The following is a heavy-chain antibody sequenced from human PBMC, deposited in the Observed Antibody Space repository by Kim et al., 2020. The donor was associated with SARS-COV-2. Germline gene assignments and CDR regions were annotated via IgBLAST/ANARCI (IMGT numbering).Heavy chain of an antibody. J-gene: IGHJ6*02. V-gene: IGHV3-13*05. CDR2: IGTAGDP. D-gene: IGHD3-9*01. CDR3: ARGGGTLTGFRAGYGMDV. Sequence: GGSLRLSCAASGFTFSSYDMHWVRQATGKGLEWVSAIGTAGDPYYPGSVKGRFTISRENAKNSLYLQMNSLRAGDTAVYYCARGGGTLTGFRAGYGMDVWGQGTTVTVSS. CDR1: GFTFSSYD.